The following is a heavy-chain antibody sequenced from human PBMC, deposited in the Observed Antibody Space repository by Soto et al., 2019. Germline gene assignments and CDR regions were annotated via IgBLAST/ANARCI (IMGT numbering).Heavy chain of an antibody. D-gene: IGHD2-21*02. Sequence: GGSLRLSCAASGFTFSSYAMSWVRQAPGKGLEWVSAISGSGGSTYYADSVKGRFTISRDNSKNTLYLQMNSLRAEDTAVYYCAKVGDCGGDCYSYYFDYWGQGTLVTVSS. CDR2: ISGSGGST. CDR1: GFTFSSYA. V-gene: IGHV3-23*01. J-gene: IGHJ4*02. CDR3: AKVGDCGGDCYSYYFDY.